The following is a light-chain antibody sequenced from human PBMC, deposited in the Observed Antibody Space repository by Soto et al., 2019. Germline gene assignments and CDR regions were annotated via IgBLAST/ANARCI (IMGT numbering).Light chain of an antibody. Sequence: EIVMTQSPATLSVSPGERATLSCRASQSVSSNLAWYQQKPGQAPSLLIYGASTRATGIRARFSGSGSGTEITLTISSLQSEDFAVDYCQQYNNWTPYTFGEGTKLEIK. J-gene: IGKJ2*01. CDR3: QQYNNWTPYT. CDR2: GAS. V-gene: IGKV3-15*01. CDR1: QSVSSN.